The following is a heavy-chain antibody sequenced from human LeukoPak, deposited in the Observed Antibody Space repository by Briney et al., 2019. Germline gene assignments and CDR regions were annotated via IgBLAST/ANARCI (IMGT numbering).Heavy chain of an antibody. CDR2: INPNSGGT. CDR3: ARDLVHHRLLATNYNWFDP. Sequence: ASVKVSRKASGYTFTGYYMHWVRQAPGQGLEWMGWINPNSGGTNYAQKFQGRVTMTRDTSISTAYMELSRLRSDDTAVYYCARDLVHHRLLATNYNWFDPWGQGTLVTVSS. CDR1: GYTFTGYY. V-gene: IGHV1-2*02. D-gene: IGHD2-8*01. J-gene: IGHJ5*02.